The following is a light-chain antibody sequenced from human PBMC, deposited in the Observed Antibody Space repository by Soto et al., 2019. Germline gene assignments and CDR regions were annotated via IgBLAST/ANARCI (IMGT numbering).Light chain of an antibody. CDR3: QSYDTSLSGYV. CDR2: GDS. J-gene: IGLJ1*01. CDR1: SSNFGAGYD. V-gene: IGLV1-40*01. Sequence: QSVLTQPPSVSGAPGQRVTISCTGSSSNFGAGYDVHWYQQLPGTAPKLLIYGDSHRPSGVPDRFSGSESGTSASLAITGLQAEDEADYYCQSYDTSLSGYVFGTGTKLTVL.